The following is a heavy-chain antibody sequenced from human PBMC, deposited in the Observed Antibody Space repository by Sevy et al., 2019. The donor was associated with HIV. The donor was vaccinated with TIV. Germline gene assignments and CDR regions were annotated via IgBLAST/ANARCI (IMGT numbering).Heavy chain of an antibody. CDR2: IHQSGST. D-gene: IGHD3-22*01. Sequence: SETLSLTCSVFGASFSDYYWSWIRQPPGNGLEWIGEIHQSGSTNYNPSLRSRVIISVVRSKNQFSLNLRSVTAADTAVYFCTRVGGFYDKGFDSWGQGTLVTVSS. J-gene: IGHJ4*02. V-gene: IGHV4-34*01. CDR1: GASFSDYY. CDR3: TRVGGFYDKGFDS.